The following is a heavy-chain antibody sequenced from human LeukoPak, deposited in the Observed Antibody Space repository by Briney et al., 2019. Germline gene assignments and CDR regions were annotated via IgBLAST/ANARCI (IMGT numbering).Heavy chain of an antibody. Sequence: GGSLRLSCTASGFSFSNYAMSWVRQAPAGGPEWVSSLRGNGETFYADSVKGRCTLSRDDSRNTVYLQLNDLRAEDTAIYYCAKAGWVSNADAVWWGQGTQVAVSS. CDR1: GFSFSNYA. CDR3: AKAGWVSNADAVW. J-gene: IGHJ4*02. CDR2: LRGNGET. D-gene: IGHD1-1*01. V-gene: IGHV3-23*01.